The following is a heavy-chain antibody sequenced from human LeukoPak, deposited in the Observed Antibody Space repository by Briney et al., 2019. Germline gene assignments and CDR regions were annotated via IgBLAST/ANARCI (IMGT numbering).Heavy chain of an antibody. Sequence: PGGSLRLSCAASGFTFSSHGMTWVRLAPGKGLEWVSAITGSGDRTYYADSVKGRFTISRDNSKNTLYLQMNSLRAEDTAVYYCARLYSSSDVWGKGTTVTVSS. CDR3: ARLYSSSDV. V-gene: IGHV3-23*01. D-gene: IGHD6-6*01. J-gene: IGHJ6*04. CDR1: GFTFSSHG. CDR2: ITGSGDRT.